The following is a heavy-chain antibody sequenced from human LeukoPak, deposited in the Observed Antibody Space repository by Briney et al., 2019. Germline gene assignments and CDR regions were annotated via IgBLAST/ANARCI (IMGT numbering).Heavy chain of an antibody. V-gene: IGHV3-23*01. CDR2: ISGSGGGT. CDR3: AKRGVVIRVILVGFHKEAYYFDS. Sequence: GGSLRLSCAVSGLTLSNYGMTWVRQAPGKGLEWVSGISGSGGGTNYEDSVKGRFTISRDNSKNTLYLQMNSLRAEDTAVYFCAKRGVVIRVILVGFHKEAYYFDSWGQGALVTVSS. D-gene: IGHD3-22*01. CDR1: GLTLSNYG. J-gene: IGHJ4*02.